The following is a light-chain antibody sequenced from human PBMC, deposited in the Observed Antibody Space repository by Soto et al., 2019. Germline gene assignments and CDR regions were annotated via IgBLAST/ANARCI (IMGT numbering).Light chain of an antibody. Sequence: SYELTQPPSVSVAPGQTARITCGGNNIESKSVHWYQQMPGQAPVLVIYVDSDRPSGIPDRFSASTSGNTAALTISRVEAGDEADYYCQVWDTISDHYVFGSGNKVTVL. V-gene: IGLV3-21*02. J-gene: IGLJ1*01. CDR2: VDS. CDR3: QVWDTISDHYV. CDR1: NIESKS.